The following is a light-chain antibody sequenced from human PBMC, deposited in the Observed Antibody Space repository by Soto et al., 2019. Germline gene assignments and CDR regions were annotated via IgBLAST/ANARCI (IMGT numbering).Light chain of an antibody. Sequence: EMVLTQSPGTLPLSPGKGANLSCRSSQSISSSYLASYQQKPGQAPRLLIYGASSRATGIPDRFSGSGSGTDFTLTISRLEPEDFAVYYCQKYGSSPWKFGQGTKVDIK. CDR1: QSISSSY. CDR2: GAS. CDR3: QKYGSSPWK. J-gene: IGKJ1*01. V-gene: IGKV3-20*01.